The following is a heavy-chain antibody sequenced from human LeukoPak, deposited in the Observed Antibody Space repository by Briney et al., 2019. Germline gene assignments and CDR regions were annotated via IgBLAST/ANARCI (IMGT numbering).Heavy chain of an antibody. Sequence: SETLSLTCTVSGGSISSGTYYWSWIRQPAGKGLEWIGRVYTSGSTNYNPSLKSRVTISVDTSKNQFSLNLSSVTAADTAVYYCARAGFGELLPLNDYWGQGTLVTVSS. CDR2: VYTSGST. J-gene: IGHJ4*02. V-gene: IGHV4-61*02. D-gene: IGHD3-10*01. CDR1: GGSISSGTYY. CDR3: ARAGFGELLPLNDY.